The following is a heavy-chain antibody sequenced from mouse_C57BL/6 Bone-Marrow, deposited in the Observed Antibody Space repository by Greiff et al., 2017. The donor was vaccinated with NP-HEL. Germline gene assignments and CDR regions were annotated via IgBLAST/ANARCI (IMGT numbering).Heavy chain of an antibody. CDR1: GYTFTSYW. V-gene: IGHV1-52*01. Sequence: QVHVKQPGAELVRPGSSVKLSCKASGYTFTSYWMHWVKQRPIQGLEWIGNIDPSDSETHYTQNFKDKATLTVDKSSSTAYLQLSSLTSEDSAVYYCAREGFAYWGPGTLVTVSA. J-gene: IGHJ3*01. CDR2: IDPSDSET. CDR3: AREGFAY.